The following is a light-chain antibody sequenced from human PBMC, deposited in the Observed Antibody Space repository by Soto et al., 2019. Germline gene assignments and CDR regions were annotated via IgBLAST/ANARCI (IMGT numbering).Light chain of an antibody. Sequence: QSALTQPASVSGSPGQSITISCAGTSAEVGRYNHVAWYQQHPGKVPKLMIYEVTKRPSGVSTRFSGSKSGNTASLKISGLQAEDEADYYCISYTGSSTSYVFGTGTKLTV. CDR3: ISYTGSSTSYV. V-gene: IGLV2-14*01. CDR2: EVT. CDR1: SAEVGRYNH. J-gene: IGLJ1*01.